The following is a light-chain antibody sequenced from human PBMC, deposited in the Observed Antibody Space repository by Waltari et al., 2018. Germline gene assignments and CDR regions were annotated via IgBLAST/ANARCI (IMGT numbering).Light chain of an antibody. J-gene: IGLJ2*01. CDR2: EGN. CDR1: SSDIGNYNFF. V-gene: IGLV2-23*01. CDR3: CSYGVRVF. Sequence: QSALTQPASVSGSPGQSITISCTGTSSDIGNYNFFVSWYQHRPGEAPKLSIYEGNVRPSSFSDRVSGSKSGNAASLTISGLQADDEAHYYCCSYGVRVFFGGGTKLTVL.